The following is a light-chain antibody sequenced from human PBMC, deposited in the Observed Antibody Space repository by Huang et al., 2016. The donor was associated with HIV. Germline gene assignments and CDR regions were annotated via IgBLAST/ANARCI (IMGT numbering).Light chain of an antibody. J-gene: IGKJ5*01. CDR1: QGVSNY. Sequence: EVVLTQSPATLSLSPGERATLSCRASQGVSNYLAWYQQKPGQAPRLLICDASSRATGIPARFSGSGSGTDFTLTISSLEPEDFAVYYCQHRSNWLITFGQGTRLEIK. CDR2: DAS. V-gene: IGKV3-11*01. CDR3: QHRSNWLIT.